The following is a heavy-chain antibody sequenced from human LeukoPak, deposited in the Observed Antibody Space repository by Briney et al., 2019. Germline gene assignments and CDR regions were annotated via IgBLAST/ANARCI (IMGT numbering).Heavy chain of an antibody. D-gene: IGHD3-3*01. V-gene: IGHV4-4*07. CDR2: IYTSGST. J-gene: IGHJ4*02. CDR3: AREPCAGFWCGPIDY. Sequence: SETLSLTCTVSGGSISSYYWSWIRQPAGKGLEWIGRIYTSGSTNYNPSLKSRVTMSVDTSKNQFSLKLSSVTAADTAVDYCAREPCAGFWCGPIDYWGQGTLVTVSS. CDR1: GGSISSYY.